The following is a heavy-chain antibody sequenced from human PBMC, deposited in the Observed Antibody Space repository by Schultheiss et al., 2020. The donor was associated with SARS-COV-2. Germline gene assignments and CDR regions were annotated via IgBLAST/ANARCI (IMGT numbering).Heavy chain of an antibody. CDR3: AREPMTTVTTYYYYGMDV. V-gene: IGHV1-2*02. Sequence: ASVKVSCKASGYTFTGYYMHWVRQAPGQGLEWMGWINPNSGGTNYAQKFQGRVTMTRDTSISTAYMELSRLRSDDTAVYYCAREPMTTVTTYYYYGMDVWGQGTTVTVSS. CDR1: GYTFTGYY. D-gene: IGHD4-17*01. CDR2: INPNSGGT. J-gene: IGHJ6*02.